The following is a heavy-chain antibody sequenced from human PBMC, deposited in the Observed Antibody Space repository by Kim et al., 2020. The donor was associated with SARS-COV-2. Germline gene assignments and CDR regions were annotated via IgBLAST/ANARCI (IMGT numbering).Heavy chain of an antibody. CDR3: AKDRRSDGSGHFDY. V-gene: IGHV3-33*06. D-gene: IGHD3-10*01. J-gene: IGHJ4*02. Sequence: DYVKGRFTISGDNSKNMLYLQMNSLGVEDTAVYYCAKDRRSDGSGHFDYWGQGTLVTVSS.